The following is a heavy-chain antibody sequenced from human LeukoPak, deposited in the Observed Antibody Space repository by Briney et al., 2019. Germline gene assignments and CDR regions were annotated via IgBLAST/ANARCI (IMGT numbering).Heavy chain of an antibody. Sequence: GSLRLSCAASGFTFGSYAMSWVRQAPGKGLEWVSGISGSGGTTYYADSVKGRFTISRDSSKNTLYLQMNSLSAEDTALYYCAKDRSGYDYYGQYYFDYWGQGTPVTVSS. D-gene: IGHD5-12*01. CDR1: GFTFGSYA. V-gene: IGHV3-23*01. CDR2: ISGSGGTT. J-gene: IGHJ4*02. CDR3: AKDRSGYDYYGQYYFDY.